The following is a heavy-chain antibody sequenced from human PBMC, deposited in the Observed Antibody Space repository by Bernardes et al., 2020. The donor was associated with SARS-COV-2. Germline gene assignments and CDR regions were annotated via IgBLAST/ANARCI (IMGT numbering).Heavy chain of an antibody. CDR2: MYYRGST. V-gene: IGHV4-31*03. Sequence: SETLSLTFTVSGGSISSGSYSWSWIRQHPEKGLEWIGYMYYRGSTYYNPSLQIRVTMSLETSKNQFSLKLNSVTAADTSVYFCAGGPRHMIVYYYGMDVWGQVTTVTVSS. J-gene: IGHJ6*02. D-gene: IGHD2-21*01. CDR1: GGSISSGSYS. CDR3: AGGPRHMIVYYYGMDV.